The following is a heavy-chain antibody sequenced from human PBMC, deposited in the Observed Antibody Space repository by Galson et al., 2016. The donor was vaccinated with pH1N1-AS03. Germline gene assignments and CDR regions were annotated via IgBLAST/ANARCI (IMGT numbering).Heavy chain of an antibody. CDR3: ARTFPGRVVVVAAAMQEGPDY. D-gene: IGHD2-2*01. CDR1: GFTFSGYS. Sequence: SLRLSCAASGFTFSGYSMNWFRQAPGKGLEWVSSISRSSTYIYYADSVKGRFTISRDNAKNSLFLQMHSLSAEDTAVYYCARTFPGRVVVVAAAMQEGPDYWGQGTLVTVSS. V-gene: IGHV3-21*03. J-gene: IGHJ4*02. CDR2: ISRSSTYI.